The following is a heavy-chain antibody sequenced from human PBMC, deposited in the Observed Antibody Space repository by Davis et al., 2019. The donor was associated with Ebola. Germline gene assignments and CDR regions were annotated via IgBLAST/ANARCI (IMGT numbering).Heavy chain of an antibody. CDR2: INAGNGNT. D-gene: IGHD1-1*01. V-gene: IGHV1-3*01. CDR3: ARAQFPTTSDH. Sequence: ASVKVSCKASGYTFTSYAMHWVRQAPGQRLEWMGWINAGNGNTKYSQKFQGRVTITRDTSASTAYMELRSLRSDDTAVYYCARAQFPTTSDHWGQGTLVTVS. J-gene: IGHJ4*02. CDR1: GYTFTSYA.